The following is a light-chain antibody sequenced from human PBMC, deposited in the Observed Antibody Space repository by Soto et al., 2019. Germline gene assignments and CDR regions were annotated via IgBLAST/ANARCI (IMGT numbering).Light chain of an antibody. J-gene: IGKJ5*01. CDR2: KVS. CDR3: MQSTQLPPT. Sequence: VMTQSPLSLPVTLGQPASISCRSGQSLVFSDGNTHLNSFHQRPGQSPRRLICKVSSRGSGVPDRFSVSGSGTDFTPKISTLEAADVGLYYCMQSTQLPPTFGQGTLLEI. CDR1: QSLVFSDGNTH. V-gene: IGKV2-30*01.